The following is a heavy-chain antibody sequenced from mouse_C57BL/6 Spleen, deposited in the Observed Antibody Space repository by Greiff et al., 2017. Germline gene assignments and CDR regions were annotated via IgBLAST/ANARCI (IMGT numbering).Heavy chain of an antibody. J-gene: IGHJ4*01. CDR2: INYDGSST. Sequence: EVQVLQSEGGLVQPGSSMKLSCTASGFTFSDYYMPWVRQVPEKGLEWVANINYDGSSTDYLDSLKSRFIISRDNAENILYLQMSSLKSEDTATYYCARDRPDYYGSSSYAMDYWGQGTSVTVSS. CDR1: GFTFSDYY. CDR3: ARDRPDYYGSSSYAMDY. V-gene: IGHV5-16*01. D-gene: IGHD1-1*01.